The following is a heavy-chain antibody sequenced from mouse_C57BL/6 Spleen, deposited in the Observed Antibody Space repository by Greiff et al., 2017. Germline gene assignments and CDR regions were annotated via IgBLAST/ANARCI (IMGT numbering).Heavy chain of an antibody. CDR1: GYAFRSSW. J-gene: IGHJ2*01. CDR2: LYTGDGDT. V-gene: IGHV1-82*01. D-gene: IGHD2-3*01. CDR3: ARRGYECFDY. Sequence: VPLVESGPELVKPGASVKISCKASGYAFRSSWMNWVKQRPGKGLAWIGRLYTGDGDTNYNGKFKGKATLTADKSSSTAYMQLSSLTSEDSAVYFVARRGYECFDYWGKGTTLTVSS.